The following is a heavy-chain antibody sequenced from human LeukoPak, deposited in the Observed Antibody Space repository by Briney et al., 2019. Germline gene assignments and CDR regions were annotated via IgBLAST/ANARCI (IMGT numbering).Heavy chain of an antibody. CDR1: GGSISSGSYY. CDR3: ARGSYDSGGYRNDY. J-gene: IGHJ4*02. Sequence: SQTLSLTCTVSGGSISSGSYYWSWIRQPAGKGLEWTGRIYTSGSTNYNPSLKSRVTISVDTSKNQFSLKLSSVTAADTAVYYCARGSYDSGGYRNDYWGQGTLVTVSS. CDR2: IYTSGST. D-gene: IGHD3-22*01. V-gene: IGHV4-61*02.